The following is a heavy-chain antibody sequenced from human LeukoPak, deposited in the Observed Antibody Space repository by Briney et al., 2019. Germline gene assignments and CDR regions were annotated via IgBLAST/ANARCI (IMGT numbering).Heavy chain of an antibody. V-gene: IGHV4-34*01. Sequence: SETLSLTCAVYGGSFSGYYWSWIRQPPGKGLEWIGEINHSGSTNYNPSLKSRVTISVDTSKNQFSLKLSSVTAADTAVYYCARHSSGYYYYYYGMDVWGKGTTVTVSS. CDR1: GGSFSGYY. D-gene: IGHD6-19*01. CDR3: ARHSSGYYYYYYGMDV. CDR2: INHSGST. J-gene: IGHJ6*04.